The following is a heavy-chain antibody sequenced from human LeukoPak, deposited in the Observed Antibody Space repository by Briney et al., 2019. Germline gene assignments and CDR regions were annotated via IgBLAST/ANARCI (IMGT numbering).Heavy chain of an antibody. J-gene: IGHJ3*02. CDR3: AREVRRYYDPDAFDI. V-gene: IGHV1-46*01. D-gene: IGHD3-22*01. CDR1: GYTFTSYY. Sequence: ASVKVSCKASGYTFTSYYMHWVRQAPGQGLEWMGIINPSGGSTSYAQKFQGRVTMTRDMSTSTVYMELSSLRSEDTAVYYCAREVRRYYDPDAFDIWGQGTMVTVSS. CDR2: INPSGGST.